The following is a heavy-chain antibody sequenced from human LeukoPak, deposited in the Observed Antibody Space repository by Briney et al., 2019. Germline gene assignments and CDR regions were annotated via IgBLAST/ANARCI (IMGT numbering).Heavy chain of an antibody. J-gene: IGHJ4*02. Sequence: ASVKVSCKASGYTFTGYYMHWVRQAPGQGLEWMGRINPNSGGTNYAQKFQGRVNTTGDTSISTAYMELSRLRSDDTAVYYCARGYDFWSGYYMVYWGQGTLVTVSS. V-gene: IGHV1-2*06. CDR1: GYTFTGYY. D-gene: IGHD3-3*01. CDR2: INPNSGGT. CDR3: ARGYDFWSGYYMVY.